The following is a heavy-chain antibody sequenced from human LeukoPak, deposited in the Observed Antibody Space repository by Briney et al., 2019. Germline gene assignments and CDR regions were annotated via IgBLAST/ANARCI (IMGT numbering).Heavy chain of an antibody. D-gene: IGHD1-26*01. V-gene: IGHV3-30*18. CDR2: ISYDGKYE. CDR1: GFTFSNYG. Sequence: GRSLRLSCAASGFTFSNYGMHWVRQAPGKGLEWVAVISYDGKYEYYAASVKGRFSISRDNSKNTLYVQMSRLRAEDTAVYYCAKGDSGSYFYIGIDYWGQGTPVTVSS. J-gene: IGHJ4*02. CDR3: AKGDSGSYFYIGIDY.